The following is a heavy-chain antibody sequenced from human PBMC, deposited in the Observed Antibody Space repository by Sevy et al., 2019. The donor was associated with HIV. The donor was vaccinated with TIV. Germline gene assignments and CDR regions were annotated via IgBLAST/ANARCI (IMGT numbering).Heavy chain of an antibody. CDR2: ISGSGGST. V-gene: IGHV3-23*01. CDR1: GFTFSSYA. D-gene: IGHD6-19*01. J-gene: IGHJ6*02. Sequence: GGSLRLSCAASGFTFSSYAMSWVRQAPGKGLEWVSAISGSGGSTYYADSVKGRFTISRDNSKNTLYLQMNSLRAEDTAVYYCAKQYSSGWYEALLYGMDVWGQGTTVTVSS. CDR3: AKQYSSGWYEALLYGMDV.